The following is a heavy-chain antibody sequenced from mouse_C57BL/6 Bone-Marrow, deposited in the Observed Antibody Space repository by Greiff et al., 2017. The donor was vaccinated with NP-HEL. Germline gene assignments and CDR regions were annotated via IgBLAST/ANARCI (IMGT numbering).Heavy chain of an antibody. CDR2: ISYSGST. Sequence: DVQLVESGPGMVKPSQSLSLTCTVTGYSITSGYDWHWIRHFPGNKLEWMGYISYSGSTNYNPSLKSRISITHDTSKNHFFLKLNSVTTEDTATYYCARTGTRMGFAYWGQGTLVTVSA. CDR3: ARTGTRMGFAY. V-gene: IGHV3-1*01. D-gene: IGHD4-1*01. J-gene: IGHJ3*01. CDR1: GYSITSGYD.